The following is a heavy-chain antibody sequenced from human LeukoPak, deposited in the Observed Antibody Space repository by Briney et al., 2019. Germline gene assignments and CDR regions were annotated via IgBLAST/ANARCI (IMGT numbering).Heavy chain of an antibody. V-gene: IGHV1-2*02. Sequence: GASVKVSCKASGYTFTGYYMHWVRQAPGQGLEWMGWINPNSGGTNYAQKFQGRVTMTRDTSISTAYMELSRLRSDDTAVYYCARDRGYCSSTSCPFDYWGQGTLVTVSS. CDR1: GYTFTGYY. CDR2: INPNSGGT. D-gene: IGHD2-2*01. CDR3: ARDRGYCSSTSCPFDY. J-gene: IGHJ4*02.